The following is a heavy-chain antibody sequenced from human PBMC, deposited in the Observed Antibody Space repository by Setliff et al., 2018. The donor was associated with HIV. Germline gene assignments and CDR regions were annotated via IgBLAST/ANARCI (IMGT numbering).Heavy chain of an antibody. D-gene: IGHD3-10*01. Sequence: GGSLRLSCVVSGFTLRSYDMYWVRQAPGKGLEWVSGISWNSGSIGYADSVKGRFTISRDNAKNSLYLQMNSLRAEDTALYYCAKDYGSGSPAYYYYYMDVWGKGTTVTVSS. J-gene: IGHJ6*03. CDR1: GFTLRSYD. CDR2: ISWNSGSI. CDR3: AKDYGSGSPAYYYYYMDV. V-gene: IGHV3-9*01.